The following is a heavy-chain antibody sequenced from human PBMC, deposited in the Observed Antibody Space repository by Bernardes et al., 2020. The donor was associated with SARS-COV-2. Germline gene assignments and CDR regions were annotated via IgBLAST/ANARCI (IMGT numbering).Heavy chain of an antibody. Sequence: SETLSLTCTVSGDSISSSTYYWGWIRQPPGKGLEWIGSIYYSEYTYYNPSLKSRVTISADTSKNQFSLKLSSVTAADTAVYYCERVNWFGDLAPYYYYMDVWGKGTPVTVSS. CDR2: IYYSEYT. V-gene: IGHV4-39*07. CDR3: ERVNWFGDLAPYYYYMDV. D-gene: IGHD3-10*01. CDR1: GDSISSSTYY. J-gene: IGHJ6*03.